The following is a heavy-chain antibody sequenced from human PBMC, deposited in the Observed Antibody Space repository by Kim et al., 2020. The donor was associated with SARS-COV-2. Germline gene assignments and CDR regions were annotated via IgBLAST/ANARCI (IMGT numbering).Heavy chain of an antibody. J-gene: IGHJ6*02. V-gene: IGHV3-11*04. Sequence: GGSLRLSCAASGFTFSDYYMSWIRQAPGKGLEWVSYISSSGSTIYYADSVKGRFTISRDNAKNSLYLQMNSLRAEDTAVYYCARYMWSGYYGSGTPYYYGMDVWGQGTTVTVSS. D-gene: IGHD3-10*01. CDR2: ISSSGSTI. CDR1: GFTFSDYY. CDR3: ARYMWSGYYGSGTPYYYGMDV.